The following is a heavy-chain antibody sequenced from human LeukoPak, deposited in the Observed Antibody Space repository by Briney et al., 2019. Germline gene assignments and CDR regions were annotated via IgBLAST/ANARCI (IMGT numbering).Heavy chain of an antibody. V-gene: IGHV4-59*01. D-gene: IGHD2-2*02. Sequence: SETLSLTCTVSGGSISSYYWSWIRQPPGKGLEWIGYIYYSGSTNYNPSLKSRVTISVDTSKNQFSLKLSSVTAADTAVYYCARVSAAIRYYYYYGMDVWGQGTTVTASS. CDR3: ARVSAAIRYYYYYGMDV. CDR1: GGSISSYY. J-gene: IGHJ6*02. CDR2: IYYSGST.